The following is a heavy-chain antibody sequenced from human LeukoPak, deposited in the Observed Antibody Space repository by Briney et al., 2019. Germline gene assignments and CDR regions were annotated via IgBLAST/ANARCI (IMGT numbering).Heavy chain of an antibody. CDR2: IWYDGSNK. J-gene: IGHJ4*02. CDR3: ARGITMVRGVIDY. CDR1: GFTFSSYG. Sequence: PGRSLRLSCAASGFTFSSYGMHWVRQAPGKGLEWVAVIWYDGSNKYYADSVKGRFTISRDNSKNTLYLQMNSLRAEDTAVYYCARGITMVRGVIDYWGQGTLVTVSS. V-gene: IGHV3-33*01. D-gene: IGHD3-10*01.